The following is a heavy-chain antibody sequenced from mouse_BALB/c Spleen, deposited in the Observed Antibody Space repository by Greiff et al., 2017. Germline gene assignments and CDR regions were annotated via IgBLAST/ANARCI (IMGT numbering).Heavy chain of an antibody. Sequence: DVKLQESGPGLVKPSQSLSLTCTVTGYSITSDYAWNWIRQFPGNKLEWMGYISYSGSTSYNPSLKSRISITRDTSKNQFFLQLNSVTTEDTATYYCARWGLQYAMDYWGQGTSVTVSS. CDR3: ARWGLQYAMDY. CDR1: GYSITSDYA. J-gene: IGHJ4*01. V-gene: IGHV3-2*02. CDR2: ISYSGST. D-gene: IGHD2-2*01.